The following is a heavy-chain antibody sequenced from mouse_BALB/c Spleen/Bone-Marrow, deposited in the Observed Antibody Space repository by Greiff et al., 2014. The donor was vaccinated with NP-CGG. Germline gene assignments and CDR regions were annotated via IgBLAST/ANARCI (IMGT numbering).Heavy chain of an antibody. D-gene: IGHD2-2*01. Sequence: QVQLKESGPELVRPRVSVKISCKGSGYTFTDYAMHWVKQSHAKSLEWIGVISTYYGNTNYNQKFKGKATMTVDKSSSTAYMELARLTSEDSAIYYCARWLQAMDYWGQGTSVTVSS. V-gene: IGHV1-67*01. CDR2: ISTYYGNT. CDR3: ARWLQAMDY. CDR1: GYTFTDYA. J-gene: IGHJ4*01.